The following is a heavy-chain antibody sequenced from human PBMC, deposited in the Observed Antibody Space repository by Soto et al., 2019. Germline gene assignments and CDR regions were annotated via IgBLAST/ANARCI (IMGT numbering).Heavy chain of an antibody. CDR3: TPSGYSGYDGLYYFDY. J-gene: IGHJ4*02. D-gene: IGHD5-12*01. V-gene: IGHV3-73*01. CDR1: GFTFSGSA. Sequence: EVQLVESGGGLVQPGGSLKLSCAASGFTFSGSAMHSVRQASGKGLEWVGHIRSKANNYATAYAASVKGRFTISRDDSKNTAYLQMNSLKTDDTAVYYCTPSGYSGYDGLYYFDYWGQGTLVTVSS. CDR2: IRSKANNYAT.